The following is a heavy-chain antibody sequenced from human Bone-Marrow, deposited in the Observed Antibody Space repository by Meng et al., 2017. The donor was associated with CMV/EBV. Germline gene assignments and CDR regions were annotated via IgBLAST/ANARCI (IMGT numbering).Heavy chain of an antibody. CDR1: GYTFTSYD. CDR2: MNPNSGNT. Sequence: ASVKVSCKASGYTFTSYDINWVRQATGQGLEWMGWMNPNSGNTGYAQKLQGRVTMTTDTSTSTAYMELRSLRSDDTAVYYCARDAGSGGSGSYYGPNTGMDVWGQGTTVTVSS. V-gene: IGHV1-8*02. CDR3: ARDAGSGGSGSYYGPNTGMDV. D-gene: IGHD3-10*01. J-gene: IGHJ6*02.